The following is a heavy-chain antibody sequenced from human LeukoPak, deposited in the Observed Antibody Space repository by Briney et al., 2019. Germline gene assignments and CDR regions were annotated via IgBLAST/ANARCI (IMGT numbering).Heavy chain of an antibody. CDR1: GFTFSSNY. D-gene: IGHD3-10*01. Sequence: GGSLRLSCAASGFTFSSNYMSWVRQAPGKGLEWVSVIYSGGSTYYADSVKGRFTISRDNSKNTLYLQMNSLRAEDTAVYYCARGGVVFEIDYWGQGTLVTVSS. V-gene: IGHV3-66*01. CDR2: IYSGGST. CDR3: ARGGVVFEIDY. J-gene: IGHJ4*02.